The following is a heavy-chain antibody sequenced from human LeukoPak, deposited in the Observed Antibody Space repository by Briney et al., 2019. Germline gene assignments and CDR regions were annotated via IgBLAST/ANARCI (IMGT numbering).Heavy chain of an antibody. CDR3: ARVRYSSGWYADYFDY. Sequence: GGSLRLSCAASGFTFSSYAMSWVRQAPGKGLEWVSAISGSGGSTYYADSVKGRFTISRDNSKNTLYLQMNSLRAEDTAVYYCARVRYSSGWYADYFDYWGQGTLVTVPS. D-gene: IGHD6-19*01. J-gene: IGHJ4*02. CDR1: GFTFSSYA. CDR2: ISGSGGST. V-gene: IGHV3-23*01.